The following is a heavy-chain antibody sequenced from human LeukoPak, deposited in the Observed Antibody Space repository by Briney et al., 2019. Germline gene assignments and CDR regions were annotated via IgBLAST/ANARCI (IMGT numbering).Heavy chain of an antibody. CDR1: GFTFSSHA. V-gene: IGHV3-74*01. Sequence: PGGSLRLSCAASGFTFSSHAMHWVRQAPGKGLVWVSRISHDAQYTNYADSVKGRFTISRDNGKNKLYLQMNSLRAEDTAVYYCVTDFYFRIDYWGQGTLVSVSS. J-gene: IGHJ4*02. CDR2: ISHDAQYT. D-gene: IGHD3-9*01. CDR3: VTDFYFRIDY.